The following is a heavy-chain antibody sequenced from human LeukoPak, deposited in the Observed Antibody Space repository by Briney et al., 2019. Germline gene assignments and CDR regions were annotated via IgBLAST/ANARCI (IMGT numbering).Heavy chain of an antibody. Sequence: GGSLRLSCAASGFKFTDYWMTWVRQTPGKGLEWVANIATDGTQKNYGDSVKGRFTISRDNTKNSIYLQMNSLTVEDTALYYCAREKCGPEYWGLGSLVTVSS. CDR2: IATDGTQK. D-gene: IGHD2-21*01. CDR1: GFKFTDYW. CDR3: AREKCGPEY. V-gene: IGHV3-7*01. J-gene: IGHJ1*01.